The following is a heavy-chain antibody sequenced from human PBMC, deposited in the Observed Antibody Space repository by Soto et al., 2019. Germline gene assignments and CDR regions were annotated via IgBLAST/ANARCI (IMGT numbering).Heavy chain of an antibody. CDR2: INSDGSST. D-gene: IGHD5-12*01. CDR3: ARGGSGYDLNYYYGMDV. J-gene: IGHJ6*02. Sequence: GGSLRLSCAASGFTFSSYWMHWVRQAPGKGLVWVSRINSDGSSTSYADSVKGRFTISRDNAKNTLYLQMNSLRAEDTAVYYCARGGSGYDLNYYYGMDVWGQGTTVTVSS. CDR1: GFTFSSYW. V-gene: IGHV3-74*01.